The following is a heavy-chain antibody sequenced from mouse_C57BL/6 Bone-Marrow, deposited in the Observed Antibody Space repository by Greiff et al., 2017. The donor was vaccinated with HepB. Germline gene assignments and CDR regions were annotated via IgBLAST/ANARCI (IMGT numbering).Heavy chain of an antibody. Sequence: VQRVESGPGLVQPSQSLSITCTVSGFSLTSYGVHWVRQSPGKGLEWLGVIWSGGSTDYNAAFISRLSISKDNSKSQVFFKMNSLQADDTAIYYCASGLSFLAYWGQGTLVTVSA. V-gene: IGHV2-2*01. CDR1: GFSLTSYG. CDR3: ASGLSFLAY. CDR2: IWSGGST. J-gene: IGHJ3*01.